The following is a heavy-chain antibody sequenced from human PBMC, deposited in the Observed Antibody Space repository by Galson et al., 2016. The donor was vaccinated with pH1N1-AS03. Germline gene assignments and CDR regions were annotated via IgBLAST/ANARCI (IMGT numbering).Heavy chain of an antibody. J-gene: IGHJ4*02. CDR3: ARGPVSYSNYWFPPPDY. V-gene: IGHV3-48*03. D-gene: IGHD6-13*01. CDR1: GFTFSNYE. Sequence: LRLSCAASGFTFSNYEMNWVRQAPGKGLEWVSYISNSGTTVHYADSVKGRFTISRDNSKSTLFLQMGSLRPEDRAVYYCARGPVSYSNYWFPPPDYWGQGTLVTVSS. CDR2: ISNSGTTV.